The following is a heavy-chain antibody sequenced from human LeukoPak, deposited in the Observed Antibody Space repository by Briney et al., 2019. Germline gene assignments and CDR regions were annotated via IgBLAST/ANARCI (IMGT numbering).Heavy chain of an antibody. V-gene: IGHV4-39*01. CDR1: GGSISSSSYY. D-gene: IGHD2-8*01. CDR2: IYYSGIT. Sequence: PSETLSLXCTVSGGSISSSSYYWVWIRQPPGKGLEWIGSIYYSGITYYNPSLKSRVTISVDTSKNQFSLKLSSVTAADTAVYYCARLYRDIALMVYAMKANWFDPWGQGTLVTVSS. CDR3: ARLYRDIALMVYAMKANWFDP. J-gene: IGHJ5*02.